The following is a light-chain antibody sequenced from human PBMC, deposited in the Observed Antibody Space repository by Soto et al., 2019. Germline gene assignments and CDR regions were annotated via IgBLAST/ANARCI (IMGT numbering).Light chain of an antibody. Sequence: DLKSPQSPSSLSASVGYRVTSTGRASQRISSYLNWYQKKQGKAPKLLIYAAYSLQSGVPSRFSAIGSGTDFTLTISSLKQEDFATDEGQQTYRTPSTVVQWTKLELK. J-gene: IGKJ1*01. V-gene: IGKV1-39*01. CDR3: QQTYRTPST. CDR2: AAY. CDR1: QRISSY.